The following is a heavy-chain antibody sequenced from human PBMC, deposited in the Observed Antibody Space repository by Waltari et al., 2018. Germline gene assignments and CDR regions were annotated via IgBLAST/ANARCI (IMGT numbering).Heavy chain of an antibody. CDR3: AKEEITMVRGGHFDY. CDR2: ISGSGGST. Sequence: VQLLESGGGLVQPGGSLSLSCAASGFTFSSYAMIWVCQAPGMGLEWVSAISGSGGSTYYADSVKGRFTISRDNSKNTLYLQMNSLRAEDTAVYYCAKEEITMVRGGHFDYWGQGTLVTVSS. V-gene: IGHV3-23*01. J-gene: IGHJ4*02. CDR1: GFTFSSYA. D-gene: IGHD3-10*01.